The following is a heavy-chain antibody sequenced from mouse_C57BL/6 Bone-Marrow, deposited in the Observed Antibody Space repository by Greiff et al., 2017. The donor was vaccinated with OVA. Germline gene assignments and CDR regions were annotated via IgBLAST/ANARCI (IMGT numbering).Heavy chain of an antibody. V-gene: IGHV1-52*01. CDR3: ARNFHYYGSSSFDY. CDR1: GYTFTSYW. J-gene: IGHJ2*01. Sequence: VQLQQPGAELVRPGSSVKLSCKASGYTFTSYWMHWVKQRPIQGLEWIGNIDPSDSETHYNQKFKDKATLTVDKSSSTAYMQLSSLTSEDSAVYYCARNFHYYGSSSFDYWGQGTTLTVSS. CDR2: IDPSDSET. D-gene: IGHD1-1*01.